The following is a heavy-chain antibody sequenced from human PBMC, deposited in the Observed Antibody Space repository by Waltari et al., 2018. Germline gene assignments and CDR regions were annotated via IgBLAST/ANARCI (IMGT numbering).Heavy chain of an antibody. V-gene: IGHV4-34*01. CDR2: INHRGSP. CDR1: GGSFSGYY. CDR3: ARVRNWFDP. J-gene: IGHJ5*02. Sequence: QVQLQQWGAGLLKPSETLSLTCAVYGGSFSGYYWSWIRQPPGKGLEWFGEINHRGSPNYNPALKSRVTISVGTSKNQFSRKLSSVTAADTAVYYCARVRNWFDPWGQGTLVTVSS.